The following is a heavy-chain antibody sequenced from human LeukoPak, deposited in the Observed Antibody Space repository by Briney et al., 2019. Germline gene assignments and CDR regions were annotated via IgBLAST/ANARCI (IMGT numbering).Heavy chain of an antibody. CDR2: IIPIFGTA. CDR1: GGTFISYA. V-gene: IGHV1-69*13. D-gene: IGHD4-17*01. J-gene: IGHJ4*02. Sequence: ASVKVSCKASGGTFISYAISWVRQAPGQGLEWMGGIIPIFGTANYAQKFQGRVTITADESTSTAYMELSSLRSEDTAVYYCARDMTTVTSCFGYWGQGTLVTVSS. CDR3: ARDMTTVTSCFGY.